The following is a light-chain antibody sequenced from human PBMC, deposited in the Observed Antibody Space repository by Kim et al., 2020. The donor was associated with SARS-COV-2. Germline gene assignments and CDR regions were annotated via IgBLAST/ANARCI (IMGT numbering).Light chain of an antibody. CDR1: QNVRDT. Sequence: EIVMTQSPATVSVSPGERATLSCRTSQNVRDTVAWYQQKPGQAPRLLIYDVSTRATGIPARFSGSGSGTDFSLTISSLESEDFAVYYCQHYYNWPRTFGQGTKLDIK. CDR3: QHYYNWPRT. J-gene: IGKJ1*01. V-gene: IGKV3-15*01. CDR2: DVS.